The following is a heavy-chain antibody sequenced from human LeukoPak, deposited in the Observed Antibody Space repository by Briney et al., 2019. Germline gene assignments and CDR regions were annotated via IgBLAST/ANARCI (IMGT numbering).Heavy chain of an antibody. Sequence: ASVKVSCKASGYTFTSYGISWVRQAPGQGLEWMGWISAYNGNTNYAQGFTGRFVFSLDTSVSTAYLQISSLKAEDTAVYYCARDKRGWFGELYPYRDYYYYYMDVWGKGTTVTVSS. D-gene: IGHD3-10*01. CDR2: ISAYNGNT. CDR3: ARDKRGWFGELYPYRDYYYYYMDV. CDR1: GYTFTSYG. V-gene: IGHV7-4-1*02. J-gene: IGHJ6*03.